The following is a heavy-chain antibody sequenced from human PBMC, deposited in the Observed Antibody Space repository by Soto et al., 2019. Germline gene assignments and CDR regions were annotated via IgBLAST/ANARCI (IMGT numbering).Heavy chain of an antibody. CDR1: GGSISSGGYY. D-gene: IGHD3-10*01. CDR2: IYYSGST. Sequence: TSETLSLTCTVSGGSISSGGYYWSWIRQHPGKGLEWIGYIYYSGSTYYNPSLKSRVTISVDTSKNQFSLKLSSVTAADTAVYYCARDRYGSGRSDWFDPWGQGTLVTVSS. J-gene: IGHJ5*02. V-gene: IGHV4-31*03. CDR3: ARDRYGSGRSDWFDP.